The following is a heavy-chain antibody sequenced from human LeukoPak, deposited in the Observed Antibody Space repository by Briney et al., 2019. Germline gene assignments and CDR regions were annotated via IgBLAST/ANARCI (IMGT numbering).Heavy chain of an antibody. V-gene: IGHV1-46*01. J-gene: IGHJ5*02. CDR2: INPSGGST. D-gene: IGHD1-7*01. CDR1: GFTFSSYG. Sequence: GRSLRLSCAASGFTFSSYGMHWVRQAPGQGLEWMGIINPSGGSTSYAQKFQGRVTMTRDTSTSTVYMELSSLRSEDTAVYYCARKERTGTTWFDPWGQGTLVTVSS. CDR3: ARKERTGTTWFDP.